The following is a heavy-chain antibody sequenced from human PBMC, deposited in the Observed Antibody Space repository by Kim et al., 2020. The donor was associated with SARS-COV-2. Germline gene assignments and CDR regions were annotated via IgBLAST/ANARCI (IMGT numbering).Heavy chain of an antibody. CDR1: GGSISSYY. CDR2: IYYSGST. D-gene: IGHD3-3*01. J-gene: IGHJ3*02. Sequence: SETLSLTCTVSGGSISSYYWSWIRQPPGNGLEWIGYIYYSGSTNYNPSLKSRVTISVDTSKNQFSLKLSSVTAADTAVYYCARVNYDFWSGTRGDAFDIWGQGTMVTVSS. CDR3: ARVNYDFWSGTRGDAFDI. V-gene: IGHV4-59*01.